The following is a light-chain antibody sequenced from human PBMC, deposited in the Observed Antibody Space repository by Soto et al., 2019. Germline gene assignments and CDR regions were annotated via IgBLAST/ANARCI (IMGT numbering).Light chain of an antibody. CDR1: QSVSSN. V-gene: IGKV3-15*01. CDR2: GAS. CDR3: QQYNNWPPVT. Sequence: EIVRTQSPATLSVSPGERATLSCRASQSVSSNLDWYQQKPGQAPRLLIYGASTRATGIPDRFSGSGSGTEFTLTISSLQSEDSAVYHCQQYNNWPPVTFGQGTKVEIK. J-gene: IGKJ1*01.